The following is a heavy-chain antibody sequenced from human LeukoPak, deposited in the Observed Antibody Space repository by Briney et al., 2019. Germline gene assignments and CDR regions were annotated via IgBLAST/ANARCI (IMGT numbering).Heavy chain of an antibody. J-gene: IGHJ6*03. V-gene: IGHV3-21*01. CDR2: ISSSSSHI. D-gene: IGHD3-22*01. CDR3: ARHYDSSGYYQLYYYYYMDV. Sequence: GGSLRLSCAASGFTFSSYSTNWVRQAPGKGLEWVSSISSSSSHIYYADSVKGRFTISRDNAKNSLYLQMNSLRAEDTAVYYCARHYDSSGYYQLYYYYYMDVWGKGTTVTVSS. CDR1: GFTFSSYS.